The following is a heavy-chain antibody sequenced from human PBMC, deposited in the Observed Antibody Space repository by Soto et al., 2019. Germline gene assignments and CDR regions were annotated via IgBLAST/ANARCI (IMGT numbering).Heavy chain of an antibody. CDR1: GFTFSGYS. CDR3: ATGVFSSSSLDYYYYGMDV. J-gene: IGHJ6*02. D-gene: IGHD6-6*01. V-gene: IGHV3-21*01. CDR2: ISSSSSYI. Sequence: PGGSLSLSCAASGFTFSGYSMSWVRQAPGKGLEWVSSISSSSSYIYYADTVKGRFTITRDNAKNSLYLQMNSLRAEDTAVYYCATGVFSSSSLDYYYYGMDVWGQGTTVTVSS.